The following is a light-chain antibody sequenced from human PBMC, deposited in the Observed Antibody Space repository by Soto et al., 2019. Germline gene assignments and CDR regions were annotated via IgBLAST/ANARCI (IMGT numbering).Light chain of an antibody. Sequence: EIVLTKSPGTLSLSPGERATLSCRASQKISSYLAWYLQKPGQAPRLLIYDASNRATGIPARFSGSGSGTDFSLTISSLEPEDFAVYYCQQRSNWPPLTFGGGTKVEIK. V-gene: IGKV3-11*01. CDR3: QQRSNWPPLT. CDR2: DAS. J-gene: IGKJ4*01. CDR1: QKISSY.